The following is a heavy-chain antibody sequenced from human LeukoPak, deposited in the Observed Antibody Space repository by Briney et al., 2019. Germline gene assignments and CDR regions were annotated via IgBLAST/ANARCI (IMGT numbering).Heavy chain of an antibody. V-gene: IGHV3-53*01. D-gene: IGHD5-12*01. CDR3: ARDLNSGGSY. CDR2: IHSGGNT. CDR1: GFAVSSSY. J-gene: IGHJ4*02. Sequence: TGGSLRLSCAASGFAVSSSYMSWVRQAPEKGLEWVSVIHSGGNTYYADSVKGRFTISRDNSKNTPYLQMNSLRADDTAVYYCARDLNSGGSYCGQGVLVTVSS.